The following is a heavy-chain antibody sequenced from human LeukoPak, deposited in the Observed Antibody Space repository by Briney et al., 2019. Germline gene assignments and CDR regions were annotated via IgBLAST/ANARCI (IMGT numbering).Heavy chain of an antibody. D-gene: IGHD1-1*01. CDR2: INDRGTTT. CDR1: GFTFSKTG. CDR3: AGNWK. J-gene: IGHJ4*02. Sequence: GGSLTLSCAGSGFTFSKTGMSWLRQAPGKGLEWVSDINDRGTTTYYADSVKGRFTISRDNSKNTLYLQMNSLRGEDPAVYDCAGNWKWGQGTLVTVSS. V-gene: IGHV3-23*01.